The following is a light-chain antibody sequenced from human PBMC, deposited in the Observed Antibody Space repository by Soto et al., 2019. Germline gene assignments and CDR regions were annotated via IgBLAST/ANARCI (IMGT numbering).Light chain of an antibody. Sequence: VLTQPPSAPGTPGQRVTISCSGSSSNIGSNTVNWYQQLPGTAPKLLIYSNDQRPSGVPDRFSGSKSGTSASLAISGLQSEDGADYYCAAWDDSLNGYVFATGTKVTVL. V-gene: IGLV1-44*01. J-gene: IGLJ1*01. CDR2: SND. CDR1: SSNIGSNT. CDR3: AAWDDSLNGYV.